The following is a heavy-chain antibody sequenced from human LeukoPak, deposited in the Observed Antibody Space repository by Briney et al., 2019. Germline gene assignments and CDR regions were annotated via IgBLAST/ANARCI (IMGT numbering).Heavy chain of an antibody. CDR2: ISSSGSTI. D-gene: IGHD4-17*01. V-gene: IGHV3-11*04. Sequence: PGGSLRLSCAASGFTFSDYYMSWIRQAPGKGLEWVSYISSSGSTIYYADSVKGRFTISRDNAKNSLYLQMNSLRAEDTAVYYCARSPVTNYYYYMDVWGKGTTVTVSS. CDR3: ARSPVTNYYYYMDV. J-gene: IGHJ6*03. CDR1: GFTFSDYY.